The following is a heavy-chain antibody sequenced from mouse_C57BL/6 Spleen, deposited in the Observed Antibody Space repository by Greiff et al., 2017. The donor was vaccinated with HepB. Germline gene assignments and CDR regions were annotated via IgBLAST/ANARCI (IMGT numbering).Heavy chain of an antibody. CDR1: GYTFTDYN. V-gene: IGHV1-18*01. Sequence: VQLQQSGPELVKPGASVKIPCKASGYTFTDYNMDWVKQSHGKSLEWIGDINPNNGGTIYNQKFKGKATLTVDKSSSTAYMELRSLTSEDTAVYYCARPYYGSLYAMDYWGQGTSVTVSS. D-gene: IGHD1-1*01. J-gene: IGHJ4*01. CDR2: INPNNGGT. CDR3: ARPYYGSLYAMDY.